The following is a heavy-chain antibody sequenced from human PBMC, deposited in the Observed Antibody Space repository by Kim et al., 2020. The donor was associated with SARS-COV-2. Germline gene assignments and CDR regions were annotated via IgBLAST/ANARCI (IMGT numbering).Heavy chain of an antibody. Sequence: SETLSLTCTVSGGSISSGGYYWSWIRQHPGKGLEWIGYIYYSGSTYYNPSLKSRVTISVDTSKNQFSLKLSSVTAADTAVYYCARDRWFGELVYYGMDVWGQGTTVTVSS. CDR1: GGSISSGGYY. J-gene: IGHJ6*02. CDR3: ARDRWFGELVYYGMDV. V-gene: IGHV4-31*03. CDR2: IYYSGST. D-gene: IGHD3-10*01.